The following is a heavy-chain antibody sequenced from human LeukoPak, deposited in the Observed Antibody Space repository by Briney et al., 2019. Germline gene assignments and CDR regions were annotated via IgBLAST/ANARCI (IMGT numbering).Heavy chain of an antibody. CDR3: ARDSLEGYGFFDY. V-gene: IGHV3-11*01. CDR2: IANGGRNI. CDR1: GFTFSDYY. J-gene: IGHJ4*02. D-gene: IGHD5-18*01. Sequence: GGSLRLPCAASGFTFSDYYMSWIRQAPGKGLEWVSSIANGGRNIYYADSVKGRFTISRDNAKNSLYLQMNSLRAEDRAIYYCARDSLEGYGFFDYWGQGTLVTASS.